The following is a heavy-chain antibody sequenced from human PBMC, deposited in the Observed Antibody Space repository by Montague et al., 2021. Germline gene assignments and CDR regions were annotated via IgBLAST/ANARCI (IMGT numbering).Heavy chain of an antibody. J-gene: IGHJ5*02. D-gene: IGHD3-10*01. CDR1: SGSIFHAH. CDR3: AKQDYFVSGTSYKGFDP. CDR2: TFYGGAT. V-gene: IGHV4-59*04. Sequence: SETLSLTCTVSSGSIFHAHWSWVRQPPGKGLEWLGSTFYGGATGNNPSLKSRVTMSIDTSTNQFSLKLSFVTAADTAVYYCAKQDYFVSGTSYKGFDPWGQGILVTVSS.